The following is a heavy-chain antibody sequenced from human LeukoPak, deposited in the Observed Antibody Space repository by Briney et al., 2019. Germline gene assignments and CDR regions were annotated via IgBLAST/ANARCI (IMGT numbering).Heavy chain of an antibody. CDR2: INPSGGST. J-gene: IGHJ4*02. CDR3: ARGYSSGWQDY. D-gene: IGHD6-19*01. V-gene: IGHV1-46*01. CDR1: GYTFTSYD. Sequence: ASVKVSCKASGYTFTSYDINWVRQATGQGLEWMGIINPSGGSTSYAQKFQGRVTMTRDTSTSTVYMELSSLRSEDTAVYYCARGYSSGWQDYWGQGTLVTVSS.